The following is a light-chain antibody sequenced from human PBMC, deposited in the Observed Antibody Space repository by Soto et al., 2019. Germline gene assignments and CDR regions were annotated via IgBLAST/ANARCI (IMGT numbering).Light chain of an antibody. J-gene: IGKJ5*01. V-gene: IGKV3-20*01. CDR1: QGIGST. Sequence: EIVMTQSPATLSVSPVERATLSGMASQGIGSTLAWYQQKPGQAPRLLIYGASSRATGIPDRFSGSGSGTDFTLTISRLEPEDFAVYYCQQYGSSPITFGQGTRLDIK. CDR3: QQYGSSPIT. CDR2: GAS.